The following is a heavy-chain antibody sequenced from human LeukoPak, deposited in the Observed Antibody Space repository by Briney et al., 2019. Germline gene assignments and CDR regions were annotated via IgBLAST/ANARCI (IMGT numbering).Heavy chain of an antibody. D-gene: IGHD3-3*01. J-gene: IGHJ5*02. CDR2: IYTSGST. CDR1: GGSISSYY. CDR3: ARDLRGIFGVALRGFDP. Sequence: PSEALSLTCTVSGGSISSYYWSWIRQPAGKGLEWIGRIYTSGSTNYNPSLKSRVTMSVDTSKNQFSLKLSSVTAADTAVYYCARDLRGIFGVALRGFDPWGQGTLVTVSS. V-gene: IGHV4-4*07.